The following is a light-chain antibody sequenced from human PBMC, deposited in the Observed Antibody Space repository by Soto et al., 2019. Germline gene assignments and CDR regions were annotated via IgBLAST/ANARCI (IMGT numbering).Light chain of an antibody. Sequence: EIVLTQSPGTLSLSPGERSTLSCRASQSVDSNYFAWYQQKPGQAPRLLIYGTSYRATGIPDRFSGSGSGTDFTLTISRLEPEDFAVYYCQQYGSLPRTFGRGTQV. V-gene: IGKV3-20*01. J-gene: IGKJ1*01. CDR3: QQYGSLPRT. CDR2: GTS. CDR1: QSVDSNY.